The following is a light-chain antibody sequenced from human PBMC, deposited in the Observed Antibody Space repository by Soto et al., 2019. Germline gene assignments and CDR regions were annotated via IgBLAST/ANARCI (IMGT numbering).Light chain of an antibody. CDR1: SSDVGGYDS. CDR2: EVT. Sequence: QSALTQPASVSGSPGQSITISCTGSSSDVGGYDSVSWYQQHPGKAPKPLIYEVTKRPSGVSNRFSGSKSGNTASLTISGLQADDESDYYCGSYAGGTTLVFGGGTKVTVL. J-gene: IGLJ3*02. V-gene: IGLV2-14*01. CDR3: GSYAGGTTLV.